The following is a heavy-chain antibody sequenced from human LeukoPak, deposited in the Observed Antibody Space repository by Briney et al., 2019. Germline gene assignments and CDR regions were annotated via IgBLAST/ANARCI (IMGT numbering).Heavy chain of an antibody. Sequence: GGSLRLSCSGFTLSTYSMHWVRQAPGKGLERVSRISTNGGSTYYADSVKGRFIISRDNSKKSLYLQMSSLRPEDTAVYYYVSGRSTSIQREYFQRWGQGTLVSVSS. CDR3: VSGRSTSIQREYFQR. CDR1: GFTLSTYS. V-gene: IGHV3-64D*06. D-gene: IGHD2-2*01. J-gene: IGHJ1*01. CDR2: ISTNGGST.